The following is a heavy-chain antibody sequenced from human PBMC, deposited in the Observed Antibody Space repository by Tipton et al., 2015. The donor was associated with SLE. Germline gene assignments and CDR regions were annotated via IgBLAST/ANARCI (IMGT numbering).Heavy chain of an antibody. CDR1: GGSFSGHY. Sequence: TLSLTCAVYGGSFSGHYWSWIRQPPGKGLEWIGYIYFTGSTNYNPSLKSRVTISVDTSKNQFSLKLSSVTAADTAVYYCASMIVVIPVEARRDGMDVWGQGTTVTVSS. J-gene: IGHJ6*02. D-gene: IGHD2-2*01. V-gene: IGHV4-59*11. CDR2: IYFTGST. CDR3: ASMIVVIPVEARRDGMDV.